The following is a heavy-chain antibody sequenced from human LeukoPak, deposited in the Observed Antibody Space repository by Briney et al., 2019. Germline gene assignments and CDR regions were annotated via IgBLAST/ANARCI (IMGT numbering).Heavy chain of an antibody. D-gene: IGHD6-13*01. CDR2: IKQDGSEK. Sequence: PGGSLRLSCAASGFTFSSYRMNWVRQAPGKGLEWVASIKQDGSEKYYVDSVKGRFTISRDNARSSLYLQMNSLRAEDTAVYYCARGSSSSFDYWGQGTLVTVSS. V-gene: IGHV3-7*01. CDR1: GFTFSSYR. J-gene: IGHJ4*02. CDR3: ARGSSSSFDY.